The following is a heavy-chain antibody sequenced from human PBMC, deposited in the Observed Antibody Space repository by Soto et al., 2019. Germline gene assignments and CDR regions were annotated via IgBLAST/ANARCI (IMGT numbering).Heavy chain of an antibody. CDR3: ARGSSWYLDY. D-gene: IGHD6-13*01. Sequence: QVQLVESGGGVVQPGRSLRLSCAASGLTFSSYGMHWVRQAPGKGLEWVAVIWYDGSNKYYAVSVKGRFTISRDNSKNTLFLQMDSLRAEDTAVYYCARGSSWYLDYWGQGTLVTVSS. CDR1: GLTFSSYG. CDR2: IWYDGSNK. V-gene: IGHV3-33*01. J-gene: IGHJ4*02.